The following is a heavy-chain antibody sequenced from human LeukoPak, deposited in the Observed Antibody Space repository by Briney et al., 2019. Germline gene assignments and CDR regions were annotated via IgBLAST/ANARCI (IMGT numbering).Heavy chain of an antibody. J-gene: IGHJ4*02. Sequence: GGSLRLSCAASGFTFSSYWMSWVRQAPGKGLEWVANIKQDGSEKYYVGAVKGRLTISRDNAKNSLYLQMNSLRAEDTAVYYCARVNWGEIDYWGQGTLVTVSS. V-gene: IGHV3-7*05. D-gene: IGHD7-27*01. CDR2: IKQDGSEK. CDR1: GFTFSSYW. CDR3: ARVNWGEIDY.